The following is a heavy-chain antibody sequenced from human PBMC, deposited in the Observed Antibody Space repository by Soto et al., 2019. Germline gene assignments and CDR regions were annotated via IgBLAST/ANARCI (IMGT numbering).Heavy chain of an antibody. CDR3: ARNLGSLVPAATGGYFYCGLDV. Sequence: QVQLVQSGAEVKKPGSSVKVSCKASGGTFSSYALSWVRQAPGQGLEWMGGIIPSFGTANYAEKLQGRVTITADESTSTVYLELSSLRSEATAVYYCARNLGSLVPAATGGYFYCGLDVWSQGTTVIVSS. J-gene: IGHJ6*02. CDR1: GGTFSSYA. V-gene: IGHV1-69*01. D-gene: IGHD2-2*01. CDR2: IIPSFGTA.